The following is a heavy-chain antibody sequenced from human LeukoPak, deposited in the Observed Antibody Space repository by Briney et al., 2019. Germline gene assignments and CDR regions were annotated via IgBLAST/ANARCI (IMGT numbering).Heavy chain of an antibody. CDR1: GFTFSSYD. Sequence: PGRSLRLSCAASGFTFSSYDMHWVRQAPGKGLEWVAVIWYDGSNKYYADSVKGRFTISRDNSKNTLYLQMNSLRAEDTTVYYCARSYCSGGSCYSENWFDPWGQGTLVTVSS. D-gene: IGHD2-15*01. CDR2: IWYDGSNK. J-gene: IGHJ5*02. V-gene: IGHV3-33*01. CDR3: ARSYCSGGSCYSENWFDP.